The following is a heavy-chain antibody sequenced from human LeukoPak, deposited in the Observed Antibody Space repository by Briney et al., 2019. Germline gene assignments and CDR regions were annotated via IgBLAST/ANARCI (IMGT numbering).Heavy chain of an antibody. CDR2: ISSSSSYI. J-gene: IGHJ4*02. CDR3: ASVRDGYNYYY. D-gene: IGHD5-24*01. V-gene: IGHV3-21*01. Sequence: GGSLRLSCAASGFTFSSYSMNWVRQAPGKGLEWVSSISSSSSYIYYADSVKGRFTTSRDNAKNSLYLQMNSLRAEDTAVYYCASVRDGYNYYYWGQGTLVTVSS. CDR1: GFTFSSYS.